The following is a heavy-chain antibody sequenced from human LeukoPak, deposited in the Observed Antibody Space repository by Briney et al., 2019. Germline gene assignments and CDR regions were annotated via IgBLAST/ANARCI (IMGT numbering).Heavy chain of an antibody. CDR2: ISSSGSTI. CDR1: GFTFSSYW. CDR3: ARVMELLAFDI. D-gene: IGHD4/OR15-4a*01. V-gene: IGHV3-48*04. Sequence: TGGSLRLSCAASGFTFSSYWMSWVRQAPGKGLEWVSYISSSGSTIYYADSVKGRFTISRDNAKNSLYLQMNSLRAEDTAVYYCARVMELLAFDIWGQGTMVTVSS. J-gene: IGHJ3*02.